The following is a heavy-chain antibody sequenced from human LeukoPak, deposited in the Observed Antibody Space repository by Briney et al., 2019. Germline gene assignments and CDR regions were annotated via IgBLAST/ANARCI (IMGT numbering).Heavy chain of an antibody. CDR3: VKSGGYGLIDY. CDR1: GGSISSSSYY. V-gene: IGHV4-39*01. D-gene: IGHD1-26*01. CDR2: IYYTGST. J-gene: IGHJ4*02. Sequence: SETLSLTCTVSGGSISSSSYYWGWIRQPPGKGLEWIGSIYYTGSTYYNASLQSRVTISIDTSKNQFSLRLNSVTAADTAMYYCVKSGGYGLIDYWGQGTLVTVSS.